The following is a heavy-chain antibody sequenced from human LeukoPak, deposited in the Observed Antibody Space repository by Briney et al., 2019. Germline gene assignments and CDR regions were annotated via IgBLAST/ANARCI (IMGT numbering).Heavy chain of an antibody. CDR3: ARQVYSSGWYRGFDY. CDR2: IYYSGST. CDR1: GGSISSYY. D-gene: IGHD6-19*01. V-gene: IGHV4-59*08. J-gene: IGHJ4*02. Sequence: SETLSPTCTVSGGSISSYYWSWIRQPPGKGLEWIGYIYYSGSTNYNPSLKSRVTISVDTSKNQFSLKLSSVTAADTAVYYCARQVYSSGWYRGFDYWGQGTLVTVSS.